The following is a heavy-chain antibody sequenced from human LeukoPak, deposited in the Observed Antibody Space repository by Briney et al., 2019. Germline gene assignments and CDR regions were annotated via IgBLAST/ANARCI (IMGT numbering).Heavy chain of an antibody. CDR2: IYHSGST. CDR1: GGSISSGGYS. V-gene: IGHV4-30-2*01. D-gene: IGHD6-6*01. Sequence: KTSETLSLTCAVSGGSISSGGYSWSWIRQPPGKGLEWIGYIYHSGSTYYNPSLKSRVTISVDRSKNQFSLKLSSVTAADTAVYYCARSSYSSSSSVWGQGTMVTVSS. CDR3: ARSSYSSSSSV. J-gene: IGHJ3*01.